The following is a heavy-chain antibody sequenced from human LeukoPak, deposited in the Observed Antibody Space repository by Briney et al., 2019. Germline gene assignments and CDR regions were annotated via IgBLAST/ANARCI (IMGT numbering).Heavy chain of an antibody. V-gene: IGHV1-2*02. CDR2: INPDNGGT. CDR3: AIPALAAAGTQYYYGMDV. Sequence: ASVKVSCKASGYTFTGYYMHWVRQAPGQGLEWMGWINPDNGGTNYAQKFQGRVTMTRDMSISTAYMELSRLRSDDTAVYYCAIPALAAAGTQYYYGMDVWGQGTTVTVSS. D-gene: IGHD6-13*01. J-gene: IGHJ6*02. CDR1: GYTFTGYY.